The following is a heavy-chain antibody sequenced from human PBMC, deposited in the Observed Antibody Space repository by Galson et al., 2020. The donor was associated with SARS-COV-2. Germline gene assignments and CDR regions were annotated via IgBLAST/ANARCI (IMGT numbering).Heavy chain of an antibody. CDR1: GGSISSYY. J-gene: IGHJ5*02. CDR3: VRDEEGSGSYIGWFDP. D-gene: IGHD3-10*01. Sequence: ETSETLSLTCTVSGGSISSYYWSWIRQPAGKGLEWIGRIYTSGSTNYNPSLKSRVTMSVDTSKNQFSLKLSSVTAADTAVYYCVRDEEGSGSYIGWFDPWGQGTLVTVSS. CDR2: IYTSGST. V-gene: IGHV4-4*07.